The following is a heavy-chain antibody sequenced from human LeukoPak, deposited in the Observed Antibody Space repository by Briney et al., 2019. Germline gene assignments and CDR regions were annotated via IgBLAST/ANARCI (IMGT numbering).Heavy chain of an antibody. CDR1: GCSFTSYW. Sequence: GESLKISCKGSGCSFTSYWIGWVRQMPGKGLEWMGIIYPGDSDTRYSPSFQGQVPISADKSISTAYLQWSSLKASHTATYYCARHVGYNYYYGTDVGGQRTTVTVPS. CDR2: IYPGDSDT. J-gene: IGHJ6*02. V-gene: IGHV5-51*01. CDR3: ARHVGYNYYYGTDV.